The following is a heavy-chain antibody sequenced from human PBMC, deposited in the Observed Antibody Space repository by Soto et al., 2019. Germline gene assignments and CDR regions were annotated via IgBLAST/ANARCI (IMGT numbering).Heavy chain of an antibody. CDR3: AKDLWAYCSSTSCYSAYDY. Sequence: QVQLVESGGGVVQPGRSLRLSCAASGFTFSSYGMHWVRQAPGKGLEWVAVISYDGSNKYYADSVKGRFTISRDNSKNTLYLQMNSLRAEDTAVYYCAKDLWAYCSSTSCYSAYDYWGQGTLVTVSS. V-gene: IGHV3-30*18. CDR1: GFTFSSYG. J-gene: IGHJ4*02. D-gene: IGHD2-2*01. CDR2: ISYDGSNK.